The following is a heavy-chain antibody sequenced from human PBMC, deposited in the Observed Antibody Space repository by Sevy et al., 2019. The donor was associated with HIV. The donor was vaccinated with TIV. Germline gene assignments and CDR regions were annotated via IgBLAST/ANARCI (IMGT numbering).Heavy chain of an antibody. CDR2: ISSSSSTI. J-gene: IGHJ4*02. Sequence: GGSLRLSCAASEFTFSSYSKNWVRQAPGKGLEWVSYISSSSSTIYYADSVKGRFTISRDNAKNSLYLQMNSLRDEDTAVYYCARDHRIETTVIPNYFDYWGQGTLVTVSS. D-gene: IGHD4-4*01. V-gene: IGHV3-48*02. CDR1: EFTFSSYS. CDR3: ARDHRIETTVIPNYFDY.